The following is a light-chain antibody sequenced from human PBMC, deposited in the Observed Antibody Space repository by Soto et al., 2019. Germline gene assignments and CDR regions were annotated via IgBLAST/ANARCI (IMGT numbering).Light chain of an antibody. V-gene: IGKV3-15*01. Sequence: IVMTQSPATLSVSPGERATLSCRASQSVSSNLAWYQQKPGQAPRLLIYGASTRATGIPARFSGSGSGTAFTLTISSLQSEDFAVYYCQQYNNWPPWTFGQGTKV. CDR2: GAS. J-gene: IGKJ1*01. CDR1: QSVSSN. CDR3: QQYNNWPPWT.